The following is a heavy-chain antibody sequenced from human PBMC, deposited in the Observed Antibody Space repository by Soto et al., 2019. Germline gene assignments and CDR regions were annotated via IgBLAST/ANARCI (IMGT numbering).Heavy chain of an antibody. J-gene: IGHJ6*02. V-gene: IGHV1-18*01. Sequence: APVKGSCKASVDTFSRYTISWVRKAPGQGLEWMGWISAYNGNTNYAQKLQGRVTMTTDTSTSTAYMELRSLRSDDTAVYYCARYRLPYYYDSSGYPLNYYYYGMDVWGQGTTVTVSS. CDR2: ISAYNGNT. CDR3: ARYRLPYYYDSSGYPLNYYYYGMDV. CDR1: VDTFSRYT. D-gene: IGHD3-22*01.